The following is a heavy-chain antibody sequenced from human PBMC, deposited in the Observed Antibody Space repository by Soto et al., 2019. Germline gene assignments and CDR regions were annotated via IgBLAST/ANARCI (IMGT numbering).Heavy chain of an antibody. CDR2: INAGNGNT. CDR3: ARAEWELLPRRLGYYFDY. D-gene: IGHD1-26*01. CDR1: GYTFTSYA. Sequence: EEENPTASVKVSCKASGYTFTSYAMHWVRQAPGQRLEWMGWINAGNGNTKYSQKFQGRVTITRDTSASTAYMELRSLRSDDTAVYYCARAEWELLPRRLGYYFDYWGQGTLVTVSS. V-gene: IGHV1-3*05. J-gene: IGHJ4*02.